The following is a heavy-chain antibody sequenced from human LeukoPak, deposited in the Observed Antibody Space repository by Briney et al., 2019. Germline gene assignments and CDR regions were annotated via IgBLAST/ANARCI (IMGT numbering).Heavy chain of an antibody. D-gene: IGHD6-6*01. Sequence: PGESLRLSCAASGFTFGDAWMSWVRQAPGRGLEWVSYISSSGDAIYYADSLKGRITISRDNAKKSLFLQMSSLRADDTAVYYCARGAARGETYYYYYMDVWGKGTTVAVSS. CDR2: ISSSGDAI. V-gene: IGHV3-11*01. J-gene: IGHJ6*03. CDR3: ARGAARGETYYYYYMDV. CDR1: GFTFGDAW.